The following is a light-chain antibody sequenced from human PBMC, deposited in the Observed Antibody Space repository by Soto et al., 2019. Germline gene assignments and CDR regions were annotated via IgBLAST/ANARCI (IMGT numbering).Light chain of an antibody. J-gene: IGKJ1*01. CDR3: QKYNNFWT. V-gene: IGKV3-15*01. Sequence: EIVMTQSPATLSVSPGETATLSCRASQSVSSNLAWYQQKPGQAPRLLIYGASTRATDIPARFSGSGSGTEFTLTISSLQSEDFADYYCQKYNNFWTFGQGTKVEIK. CDR1: QSVSSN. CDR2: GAS.